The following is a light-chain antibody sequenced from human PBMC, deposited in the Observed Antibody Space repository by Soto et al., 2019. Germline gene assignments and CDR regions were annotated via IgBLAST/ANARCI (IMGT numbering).Light chain of an antibody. CDR2: TAS. Sequence: DIQMTQSPSSLSASVGDSVTITCRASQNIINYLSWYQQRPGKAPKFLIYTASNLQSGVPSRFSGSGSGTDFTLTITSLQPEDFATYYCQQSYSSPRTFGQGTKVDI. J-gene: IGKJ1*01. V-gene: IGKV1-39*01. CDR1: QNIINY. CDR3: QQSYSSPRT.